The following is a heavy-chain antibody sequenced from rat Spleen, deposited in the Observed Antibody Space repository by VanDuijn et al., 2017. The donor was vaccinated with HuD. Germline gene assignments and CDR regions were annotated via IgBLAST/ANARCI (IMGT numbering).Heavy chain of an antibody. CDR1: GFTFSDYY. J-gene: IGHJ1*01. CDR3: VRQGYLRDWYFDF. D-gene: IGHD2-5*01. CDR2: LSYDASAP. Sequence: EVQLVESDGGLVQSGRSLKLSCAASGFTFSDYYMAWVRQAPTKGLEWVATLSYDASAPYYRDSVKGRFTIARDNGKTTLYLEMDSLRSEDMATYYCVRQGYLRDWYFDFWGPGTMVTVSS. V-gene: IGHV5-29*01.